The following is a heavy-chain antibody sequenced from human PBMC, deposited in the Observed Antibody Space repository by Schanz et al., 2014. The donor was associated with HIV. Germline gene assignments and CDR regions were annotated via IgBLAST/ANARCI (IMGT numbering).Heavy chain of an antibody. CDR1: GFTFRKYW. V-gene: IGHV3-7*01. CDR2: VKQDGSDK. J-gene: IGHJ5*02. Sequence: EVQLVESGGGWVQSGGSVRLSWVGSGFTFRKYWMSWVRQAPGKGLEWVANVKQDGSDKYYVDSLKGRFTISRDNAKKSLYLQMNSLIDEDTAMYYCARDDGNGGFDPWGQGTLVTVHS. CDR3: ARDDGNGGFDP. D-gene: IGHD1-26*01.